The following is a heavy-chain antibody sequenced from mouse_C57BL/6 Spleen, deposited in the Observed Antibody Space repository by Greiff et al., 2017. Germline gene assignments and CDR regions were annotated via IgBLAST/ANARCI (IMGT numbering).Heavy chain of an antibody. CDR1: GYTFTDYY. V-gene: IGHV1-26*01. Sequence: QLQQSGPELVKPGASVKISCKASGYTFTDYYMNWVKQSHGKSLEWIGDINPNNGGTSYNQKFKGKATLTVDKSSSTAYMELRSLTSEDSAVYYCARRGTVVAFDYWGQGTTLTVSS. CDR3: ARRGTVVAFDY. D-gene: IGHD1-1*01. CDR2: INPNNGGT. J-gene: IGHJ2*01.